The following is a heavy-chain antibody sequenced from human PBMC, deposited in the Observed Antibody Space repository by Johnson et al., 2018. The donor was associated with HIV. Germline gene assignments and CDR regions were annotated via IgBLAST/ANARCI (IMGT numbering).Heavy chain of an antibody. CDR3: ARATDQRLDAFDI. CDR1: GFTFSNAW. J-gene: IGHJ3*02. CDR2: ISYAGSNQ. V-gene: IGHV3-30-3*01. D-gene: IGHD6-25*01. Sequence: QVQLVESGGGLVQPGGSLRLSCGASGFTFSNAWMSWVCQAPGKGLEWVAVISYAGSNQYYADSVKGQFTISRDNSKNTLYLQMNSLRAEDTAVYYCARATDQRLDAFDIWGQGTMVTVSS.